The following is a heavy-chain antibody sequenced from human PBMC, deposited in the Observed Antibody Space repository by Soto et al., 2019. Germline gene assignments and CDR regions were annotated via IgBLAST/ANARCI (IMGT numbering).Heavy chain of an antibody. V-gene: IGHV4-31*03. CDR3: ARDADSGGSRGGMDV. Sequence: QVRLEESGPGLVKPSETLSLICSVSGGSVNNADYFWSWIRHHPENGLEWIGYIYYSGSTRYNPSFKTRATLSIDTSKNQFSLRLNSVTVADTAVYFCARDADSGGSRGGMDVWGRGTTVTVSS. J-gene: IGHJ6*02. CDR2: IYYSGST. CDR1: GGSVNNADYF. D-gene: IGHD4-17*01.